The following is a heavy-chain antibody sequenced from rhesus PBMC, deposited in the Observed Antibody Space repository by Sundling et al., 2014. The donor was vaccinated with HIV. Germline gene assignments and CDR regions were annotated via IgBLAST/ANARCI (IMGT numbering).Heavy chain of an antibody. Sequence: EVQLVESGGGVVQPGGSLRLSCAASGFTFDDYAMHWVRQAPGKGLEWVSGISWSGDSTAYADSVKGRFTISRDNAKNSLYLYMNSLRAEDTAFYYCASEFVRYTNFAYALDSWGLGVVVTVSS. V-gene: IGHV3-201*01. CDR3: ASEFVRYTNFAYALDS. J-gene: IGHJ6*01. CDR1: GFTFDDYA. CDR2: ISWSGDST. D-gene: IGHD4-23*01.